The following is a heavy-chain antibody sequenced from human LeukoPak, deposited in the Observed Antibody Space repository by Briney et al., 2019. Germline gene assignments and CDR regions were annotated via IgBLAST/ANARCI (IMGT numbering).Heavy chain of an antibody. CDR1: GFIFGGYV. CDR2: ISGNGGIT. Sequence: GSLRLSCAASGFIFGGYVMSWVRQAPGKGLEWVSSISGNGGITYYADSLKGRFIISRDNSTNTLYLQMNGLRAEDTAIYYCAKAGNWDQGYYYYGMDAWGQGTTVTVSS. J-gene: IGHJ6*02. D-gene: IGHD7-27*01. V-gene: IGHV3-23*01. CDR3: AKAGNWDQGYYYYGMDA.